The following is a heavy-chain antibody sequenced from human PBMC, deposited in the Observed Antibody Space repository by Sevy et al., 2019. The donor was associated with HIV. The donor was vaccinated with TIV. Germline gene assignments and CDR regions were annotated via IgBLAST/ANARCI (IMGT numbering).Heavy chain of an antibody. CDR3: ARRRRRGPYYYDSSGFNYFDY. J-gene: IGHJ4*02. D-gene: IGHD3-22*01. Sequence: SETLSLTCTVSGGSISSYYWSWIRQPPGKGLEWIGYIYYSGSTNYNPSLKSRVTISVDTSKNQFSLKLSSVTAADTAVYYCARRRRRGPYYYDSSGFNYFDYWGQGTLVTVSS. CDR2: IYYSGST. V-gene: IGHV4-59*01. CDR1: GGSISSYY.